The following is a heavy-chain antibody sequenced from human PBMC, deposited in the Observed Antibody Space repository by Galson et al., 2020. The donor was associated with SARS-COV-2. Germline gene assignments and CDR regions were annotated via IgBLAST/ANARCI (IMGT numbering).Heavy chain of an antibody. V-gene: IGHV1-18*01. CDR1: GYTLSSFG. Sequence: GASVKVSCKASGYTLSSFGISWVRQAPGQGLEWMGWINPTNGNPHFAQKFQGRITMTTDTSTNTASLDLNSLQSDDTAIYYCARVRFDRNRYFNWIPYGFDIWGQGTKVTVSA. D-gene: IGHD3-9*01. CDR2: INPTNGNP. J-gene: IGHJ3*02. CDR3: ARVRFDRNRYFNWIPYGFDI.